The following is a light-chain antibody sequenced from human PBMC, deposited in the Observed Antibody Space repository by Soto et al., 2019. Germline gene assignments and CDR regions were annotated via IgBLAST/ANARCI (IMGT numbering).Light chain of an antibody. CDR3: CSFAGRYSDV. CDR2: DVS. Sequence: QSALTQPRSVSGSPGQSVTISCTGTSSDVGDYNYVSWYQQHPGKAPKLMIYDVSKRPSGVPDRFSGSKSGNTASLTISGLQAEDEADFYCCSFAGRYSDVFGTGTKLTVL. J-gene: IGLJ1*01. CDR1: SSDVGDYNY. V-gene: IGLV2-11*01.